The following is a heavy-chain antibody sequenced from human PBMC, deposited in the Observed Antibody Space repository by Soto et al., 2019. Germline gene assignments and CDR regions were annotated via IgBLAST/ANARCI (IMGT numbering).Heavy chain of an antibody. Sequence: GESLKISCKGSGYSFTSYWIGWVRQMPGKGLGWMGIIYPGDSDTRYSPSFQGQVTISADKSISTAYLQWSSLKASDTAMYYCARSRPAGTYYYYGMDVWGQGTTVTVSS. J-gene: IGHJ6*02. CDR2: IYPGDSDT. CDR3: ARSRPAGTYYYYGMDV. CDR1: GYSFTSYW. V-gene: IGHV5-51*01. D-gene: IGHD6-13*01.